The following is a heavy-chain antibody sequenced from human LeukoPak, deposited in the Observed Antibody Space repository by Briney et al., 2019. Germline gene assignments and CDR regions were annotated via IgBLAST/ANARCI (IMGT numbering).Heavy chain of an antibody. CDR2: VVPAGEIS. V-gene: IGHV1-69*04. CDR1: GGPFHTYA. Sequence: GASVKVSCKASGGPFHTYAISWVRLVPGQGLEWMGRVVPAGEISTYAQKFLGRVTITADYSASTVYMELSGLRSDDTATYYCARVGYTRGPLPYGMDVWGQGTTVTV. J-gene: IGHJ6*02. CDR3: ARVGYTRGPLPYGMDV. D-gene: IGHD3-16*02.